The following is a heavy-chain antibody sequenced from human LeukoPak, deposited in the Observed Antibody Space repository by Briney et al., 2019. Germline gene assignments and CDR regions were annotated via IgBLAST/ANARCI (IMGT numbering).Heavy chain of an antibody. CDR1: GFSFSSYD. V-gene: IGHV3-23*01. D-gene: IGHD6-13*01. Sequence: GGSLRLSCAACGFSFSSYDMNWVRQAPGKGLEWVSSISVSGGITYYADSVRGRFTISRDDSRNTFSLQLNSLRVDDTALYYCAKDASRHGSSTWFYFERWGQGILVSVSS. CDR3: AKDASRHGSSTWFYFER. CDR2: ISVSGGIT. J-gene: IGHJ4*02.